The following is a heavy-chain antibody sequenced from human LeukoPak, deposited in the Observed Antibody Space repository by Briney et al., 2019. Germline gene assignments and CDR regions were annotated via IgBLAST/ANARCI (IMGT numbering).Heavy chain of an antibody. D-gene: IGHD2-2*01. CDR3: ARSPGRLVVVPAAPENWFDP. V-gene: IGHV1-69*15. CDR2: IIPIFGIA. CDR1: GGTFSSYA. Sequence: ASVKVSCKASGGTFSSYAISWVRQAPGQGLEWMGRIIPIFGIANYAQKFQGRVTITADESTSTAYMELSSLRSEDTAVYYYARSPGRLVVVPAAPENWFDPWGQGTLVTVSS. J-gene: IGHJ5*02.